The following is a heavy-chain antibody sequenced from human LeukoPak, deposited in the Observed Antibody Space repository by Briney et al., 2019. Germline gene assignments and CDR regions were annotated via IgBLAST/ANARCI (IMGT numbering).Heavy chain of an antibody. CDR1: EYTFTGYY. CDR2: INCNSGGT. D-gene: IGHD6-19*01. J-gene: IGHJ4*02. V-gene: IGHV1-2*02. Sequence: ASLKVSCKASEYTFTGYYIHWVGQAPGKGLEWMGWINCNSGGTNYAQKFQGRVTMTRDTSISTVYMEVSSLRSDDTAVYYCARHSYDSGWYFEDWGQGTLVTVSS. CDR3: ARHSYDSGWYFED.